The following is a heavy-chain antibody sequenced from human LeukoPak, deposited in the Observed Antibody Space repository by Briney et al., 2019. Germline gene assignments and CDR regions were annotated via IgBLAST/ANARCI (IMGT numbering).Heavy chain of an antibody. J-gene: IGHJ4*02. D-gene: IGHD3-9*01. Sequence: GRSLRLSCAASGVTLSNYGMQWVRQAPGKGLEWVAVISYDGSAKYYSDSVKGRFTISRDNANNSLYLQMNSLRAEDTAVYYCARGPERFGLVIITEFDYWGQGTLVTVSS. CDR2: ISYDGSAK. CDR1: GVTLSNYG. CDR3: ARGPERFGLVIITEFDY. V-gene: IGHV3-30*03.